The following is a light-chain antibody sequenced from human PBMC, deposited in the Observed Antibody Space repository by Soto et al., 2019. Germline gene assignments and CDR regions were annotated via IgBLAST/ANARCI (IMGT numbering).Light chain of an antibody. CDR2: GAA. V-gene: IGKV3-15*01. J-gene: IGKJ1*01. CDR1: QSVSNN. Sequence: EIVMTQSPAILSVSPGDRATLSCRAGQSVSNNLAWYQQKPGQAPRLLISGAATRATGIPARFSGRGSGTEFTLTVSSLQSEDFAVYYCQQYNNWPRTFGQGTKVDIK. CDR3: QQYNNWPRT.